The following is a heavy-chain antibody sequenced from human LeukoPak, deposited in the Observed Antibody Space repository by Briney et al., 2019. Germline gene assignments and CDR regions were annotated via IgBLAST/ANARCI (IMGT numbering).Heavy chain of an antibody. D-gene: IGHD6-13*01. Sequence: GGSLRLSCAASGFTFSSYAMSWVRQAPGKGLEWVSLISGSTGSTYYAESVKGRFTISRDNSKNAMYLQMGSLRVEDTAVYYCAKDRYASSWYGALDIWGQGTMLTVSS. CDR2: ISGSTGST. CDR1: GFTFSSYA. J-gene: IGHJ3*02. CDR3: AKDRYASSWYGALDI. V-gene: IGHV3-23*01.